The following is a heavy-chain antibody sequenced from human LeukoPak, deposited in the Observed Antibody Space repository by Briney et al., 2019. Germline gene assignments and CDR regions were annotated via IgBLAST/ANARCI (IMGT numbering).Heavy chain of an antibody. V-gene: IGHV3-21*01. CDR2: ISSSSSYI. J-gene: IGHJ4*02. CDR1: GFTFSSYS. Sequence: GGSLRLSCAASGFTFSSYSMNWVRQAPGKGLEWVSSISSSSSYIYYADSVKGRFTISRDNAKNSLYLQMNSLGAEDTAVYYCARVTEAPYYFDYWGQGTLVTVSS. CDR3: ARVTEAPYYFDY.